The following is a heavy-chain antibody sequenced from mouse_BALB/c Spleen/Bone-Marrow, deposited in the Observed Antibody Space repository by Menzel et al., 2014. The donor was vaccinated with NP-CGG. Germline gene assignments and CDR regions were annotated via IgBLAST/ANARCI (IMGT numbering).Heavy chain of an antibody. D-gene: IGHD4-1*01. CDR1: GDSITSGY. J-gene: IGHJ2*01. CDR3: ARSLGRFDY. Sequence: DVQLQESGPSLIKPSQTLPLTCSVTGDSITSGYWNWIRKFPGNELEYMGYISYTGNTYYNPSLKSRISIARDTSKNQYYLQLHSVTTEDAATYFCARSLGRFDYWGQGATLTVSS. V-gene: IGHV3-8*02. CDR2: ISYTGNT.